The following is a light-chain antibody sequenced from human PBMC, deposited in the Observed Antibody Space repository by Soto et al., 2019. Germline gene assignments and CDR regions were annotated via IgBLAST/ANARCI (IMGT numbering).Light chain of an antibody. V-gene: IGLV1-51*02. J-gene: IGLJ3*02. CDR3: GTWDNTLRAGV. CDR1: SSNIGNNY. Sequence: QSALTQPPSVSAAPGQKVTISCSGSSSNIGNNYVSWYQQLPGTAPKLLIYESNKRPSGIPDRFSGSKSGTSATLGITGLQTGDEADYYCGTWDNTLRAGVFGGGTKLTVL. CDR2: ESN.